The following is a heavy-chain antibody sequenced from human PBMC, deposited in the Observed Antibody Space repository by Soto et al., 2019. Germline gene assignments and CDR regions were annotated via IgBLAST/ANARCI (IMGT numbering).Heavy chain of an antibody. V-gene: IGHV1-69*06. CDR3: ARDSGSPLYDAFDI. CDR1: GGTFSSYA. Sequence: ASVKVSCKASGGTFSSYAISWVRQAPGQGLEWMGGIIPIFGTANYAQKFQGRVTITADKSTSTAYMELSSLRSEDTAVYYCARDSGSPLYDAFDIWGQGTMVTVSS. CDR2: IIPIFGTA. J-gene: IGHJ3*02. D-gene: IGHD3-10*01.